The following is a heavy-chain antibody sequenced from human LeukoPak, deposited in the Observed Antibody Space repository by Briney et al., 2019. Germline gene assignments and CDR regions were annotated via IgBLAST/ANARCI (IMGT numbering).Heavy chain of an antibody. CDR2: INHSGST. Sequence: SETLSLTCAVYGGSFSVYYWSWIRQPPGKGLEWIGEINHSGSTNYNPSLKSRVTISVDTSKNQFSLKLSSVTAADTAVYYCARGPPLDVWGKGTTVTVSS. J-gene: IGHJ6*04. CDR1: GGSFSVYY. V-gene: IGHV4-34*01. CDR3: ARGPPLDV.